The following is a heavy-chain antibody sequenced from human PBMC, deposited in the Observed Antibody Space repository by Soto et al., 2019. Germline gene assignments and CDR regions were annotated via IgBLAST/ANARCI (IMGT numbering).Heavy chain of an antibody. Sequence: SETLSLTCTVSGGSISSYYWSWIRQPPGKGLEWIGYIYYSGSTNYNPSLKSRVTISVDTSKNQFSLKLSSVTAADTAVYYCARGLLPYYYGSGSYYYYYYGMDVWGQGTAVTVSS. V-gene: IGHV4-59*01. J-gene: IGHJ6*02. CDR2: IYYSGST. CDR1: GGSISSYY. D-gene: IGHD3-10*01. CDR3: ARGLLPYYYGSGSYYYYYYGMDV.